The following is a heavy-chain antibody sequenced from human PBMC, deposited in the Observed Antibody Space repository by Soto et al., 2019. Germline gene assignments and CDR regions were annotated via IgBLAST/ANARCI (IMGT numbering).Heavy chain of an antibody. CDR1: SGSISSSDDW. CDR2: IYYSVST. CDR3: ARHSPPMYDILTGTTLDPYYGMDV. V-gene: IGHV4-61*05. D-gene: IGHD3-9*01. J-gene: IGHJ6*02. Sequence: PSETLSLTCTVFSGSISSSDDWWGWIRQAPGKGLEWIGYIYYSVSTNYNPSLKSRVTISVDTSKHQFSLKLSSVTAADTAVYYCARHSPPMYDILTGTTLDPYYGMDVWGQGSKVTVSS.